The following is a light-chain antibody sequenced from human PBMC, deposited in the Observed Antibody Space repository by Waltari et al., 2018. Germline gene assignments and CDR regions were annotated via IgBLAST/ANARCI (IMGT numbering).Light chain of an antibody. CDR2: GAS. CDR3: QQSDRTPRLFT. Sequence: DIQMTQSPSSLSASVGDRVNITCRASQTIRSYLNWYQQKPGKAPKLLIYGASILQSGVPSRFSGSGSGTDFTLTISSLQPEDFATYFCQQSDRTPRLFTFGPGTKVDVK. CDR1: QTIRSY. J-gene: IGKJ3*01. V-gene: IGKV1-39*01.